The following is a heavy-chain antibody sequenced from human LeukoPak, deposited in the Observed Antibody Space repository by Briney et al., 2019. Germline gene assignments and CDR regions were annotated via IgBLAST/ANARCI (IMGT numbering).Heavy chain of an antibody. V-gene: IGHV4-59*02. CDR1: GFTVSSNY. Sequence: GSLRLSCAASGFTVSSNYMSWIRQPPGKGLEWIGYIYYSGSTYYNPSLKSRVTMSLDTSKNQFSLKLSSVTAADTAVYYCARDKWFGLWGQGTLVTVSS. CDR3: ARDKWFGL. CDR2: IYYSGST. J-gene: IGHJ5*02.